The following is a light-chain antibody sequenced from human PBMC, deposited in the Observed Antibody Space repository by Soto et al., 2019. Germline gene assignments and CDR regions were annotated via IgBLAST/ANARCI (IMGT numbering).Light chain of an antibody. V-gene: IGLV1-44*01. CDR1: SSNIGSNT. J-gene: IGLJ2*01. Sequence: QSVLTQAPSASGTPGQRVTISCSGSSSNIGSNTESWYQQVPGTAPKLLIYSNDQRPSGVPDRFSGSKSGTSASLAIGGLQSEDEADYYCATWDGSLNSWVFGGGTKVTVL. CDR2: SND. CDR3: ATWDGSLNSWV.